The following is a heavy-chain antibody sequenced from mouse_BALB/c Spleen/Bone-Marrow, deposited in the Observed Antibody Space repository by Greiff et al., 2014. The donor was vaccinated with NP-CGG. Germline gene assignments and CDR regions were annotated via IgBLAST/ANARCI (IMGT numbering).Heavy chain of an antibody. CDR2: IWGDGST. CDR3: ASSTMITTGFAY. D-gene: IGHD2-4*01. Sequence: QVQLQQSGPGLVAPSQSLSITCTVSGFSLTGYGVNWVRQPPGKGLEWLGMIWGDGSTDYNSALKSRLGISKDNSKSQVFLKMNSLQTDDTARYYCASSTMITTGFAYWGQGTLVTVSA. CDR1: GFSLTGYG. J-gene: IGHJ3*01. V-gene: IGHV2-6-7*01.